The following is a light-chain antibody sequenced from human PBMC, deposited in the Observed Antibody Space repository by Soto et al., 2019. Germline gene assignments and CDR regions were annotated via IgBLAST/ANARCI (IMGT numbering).Light chain of an antibody. Sequence: IVMTQSPSSLSASVGDTVTITCRASQGIRNDLGWYQQKPGKAPNLLIYAASSLQSGVPSRFSGSGSGTDFTLTISSLQPEDFATYYCLQDYNYPRTFGQGTKVDIK. V-gene: IGKV1-6*01. J-gene: IGKJ1*01. CDR2: AAS. CDR1: QGIRND. CDR3: LQDYNYPRT.